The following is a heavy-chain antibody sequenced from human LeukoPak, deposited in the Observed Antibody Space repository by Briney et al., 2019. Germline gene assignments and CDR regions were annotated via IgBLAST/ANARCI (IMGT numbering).Heavy chain of an antibody. CDR1: GFTFDDYA. J-gene: IGHJ6*02. V-gene: IGHV3-9*01. Sequence: QPGGSLRLSCAASGFTFDDYAMHWVRQAPGKGLEWVSGISWNSGSIGYADSVKGRFTISRDNAKNSLYLQMNSLRAEDTALYYCAKDKSVDYYYYGMDVWGQGTTVTVSS. CDR3: AKDKSVDYYYYGMDV. CDR2: ISWNSGSI.